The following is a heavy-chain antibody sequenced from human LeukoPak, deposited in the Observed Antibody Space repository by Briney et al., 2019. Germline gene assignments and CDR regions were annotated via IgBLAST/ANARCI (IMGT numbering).Heavy chain of an antibody. CDR1: GGSISSHY. CDR2: ISYAGYT. V-gene: IGHV4-59*11. J-gene: IGHJ6*02. CDR3: ARDWVVVQPYIMDV. D-gene: IGHD6-6*01. Sequence: SETLSLTCTVSGGSISSHYWSWIRQPPGRGLEWIGYISYAGYTNYNPSLKSRVTISLDTSKNQFSLDLSSVTAADTAVYYCARDWVVVQPYIMDVWDQGTTVTVSS.